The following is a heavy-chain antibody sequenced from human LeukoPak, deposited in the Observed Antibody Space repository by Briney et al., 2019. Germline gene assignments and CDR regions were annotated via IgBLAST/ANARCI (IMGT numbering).Heavy chain of an antibody. CDR3: ARGPDDSSPYYFDY. J-gene: IGHJ4*02. V-gene: IGHV3-30*02. D-gene: IGHD3-22*01. CDR2: IRYDGSNK. Sequence: PGGSLRLSCAASGFTFSSYGMHWVRQAPGKGLEWVAFIRYDGSNKYYADSVKGRFTISRDNSKNTLYLQMNSLRAEDTAVYYCARGPDDSSPYYFDYWGQGTLVTVSS. CDR1: GFTFSSYG.